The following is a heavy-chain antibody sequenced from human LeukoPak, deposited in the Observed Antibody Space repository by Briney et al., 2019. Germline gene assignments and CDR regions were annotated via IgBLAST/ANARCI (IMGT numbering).Heavy chain of an antibody. CDR2: ISNNGDNT. CDR3: ARDGGRREDY. CDR1: GFTFSIFA. V-gene: IGHV3-23*01. J-gene: IGHJ4*02. Sequence: GGSLRLSCAASGFTFSIFAMTWVRQTPGKGLEWVSAISNNGDNTYYADSAKGRFTISKDNAKNSLYLQMNSLRAEDTAVYYCARDGGRREDYWGQGALVTVSS. D-gene: IGHD2-15*01.